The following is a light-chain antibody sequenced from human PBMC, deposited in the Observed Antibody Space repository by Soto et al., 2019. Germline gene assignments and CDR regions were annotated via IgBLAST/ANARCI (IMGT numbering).Light chain of an antibody. CDR2: GAS. CDR3: QQHCTSPIT. J-gene: IGKJ5*01. Sequence: EIVLTQSPGTLALSPGERVTLSCRASQSVSSGFLAWYQQKPGQAPRLLIYGASSRATGIPDRFTGSGSGTDFTLTISRLEPEDSGVYHCQQHCTSPITFGHGTRLEMK. CDR1: QSVSSGF. V-gene: IGKV3-20*01.